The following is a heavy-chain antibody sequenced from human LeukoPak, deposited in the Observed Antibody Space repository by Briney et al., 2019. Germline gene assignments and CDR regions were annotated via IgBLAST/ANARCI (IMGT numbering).Heavy chain of an antibody. J-gene: IGHJ4*02. D-gene: IGHD6-19*01. Sequence: PGGSLRLSCAASGFTFSSYAMSWVRQAPGKGLEWVSAISGSGGSTYYAGSVKGRFTISRDNSKNTLYLQMNSLRAEDTAVYYCATTLGSGWKFDYWGQGTLVTVSS. CDR3: ATTLGSGWKFDY. V-gene: IGHV3-23*01. CDR2: ISGSGGST. CDR1: GFTFSSYA.